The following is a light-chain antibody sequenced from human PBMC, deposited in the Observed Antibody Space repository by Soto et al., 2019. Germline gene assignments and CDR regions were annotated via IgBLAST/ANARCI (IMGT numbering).Light chain of an antibody. J-gene: IGKJ1*01. CDR1: QSLLYSSNNKIY. CDR2: WAS. Sequence: DIVMTQSPDSLAVSLGERATINCKSSQSLLYSSNNKIYLAWYQQKPGQPPKLLIYWASTRESGVPDRFSGSGSGKDFTLTISTLQAEDVAVYYCQQYYRTPWTFGQGTKVEIK. CDR3: QQYYRTPWT. V-gene: IGKV4-1*01.